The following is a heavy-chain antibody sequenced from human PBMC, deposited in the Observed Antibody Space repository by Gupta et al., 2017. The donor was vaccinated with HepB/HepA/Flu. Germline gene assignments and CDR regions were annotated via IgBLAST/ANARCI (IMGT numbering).Heavy chain of an antibody. CDR3: VRGPYCSSTSCLREKVGWFDP. J-gene: IGHJ5*02. Sequence: QVPLQQGGAGLLKRSEHLCLTCAVDGGASSTYYRSRIRPPTGKGLEWIGEINHSGSTNYNPSLKSRVTISVDTSKNQFSRKLSSVTAADTAVYYCVRGPYCSSTSCLREKVGWFDPWGQGTLVTGAS. CDR2: INHSGST. CDR1: GGASSTYY. D-gene: IGHD2-2*01. V-gene: IGHV4-34*01.